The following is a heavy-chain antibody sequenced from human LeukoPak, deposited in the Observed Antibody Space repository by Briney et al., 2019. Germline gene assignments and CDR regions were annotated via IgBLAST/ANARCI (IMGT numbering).Heavy chain of an antibody. CDR3: AKDAGPSSGSYLDY. D-gene: IGHD1-26*01. V-gene: IGHV3-9*01. J-gene: IGHJ4*02. CDR1: GFTFDDYA. CDR2: ISWNSGSI. Sequence: PGGSLRLSCAASGFTFDDYAMHWVRQAPGKGLEWVSGISWNSGSIGYADSVKGRFTISRDNAKNSLYLQMNSLRAEDTALYYCAKDAGPSSGSYLDYWGQGTLVTVSS.